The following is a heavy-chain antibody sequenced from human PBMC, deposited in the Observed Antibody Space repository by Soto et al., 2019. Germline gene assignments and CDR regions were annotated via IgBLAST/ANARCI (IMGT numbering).Heavy chain of an antibody. V-gene: IGHV3-49*03. CDR1: GFTFGDYA. CDR2: IRSKAYGGTT. Sequence: GGSLRLSCTASGFTFGDYAMSWFRQAPGKGLEWVGFIRSKAYGGTTEYAASVKGRFTISRDDSKSIAYLQMNSLKTEDTAVYYCTSGKTTVTTFERDWGQGTLVTVSS. CDR3: TSGKTTVTTFERD. D-gene: IGHD4-17*01. J-gene: IGHJ4*02.